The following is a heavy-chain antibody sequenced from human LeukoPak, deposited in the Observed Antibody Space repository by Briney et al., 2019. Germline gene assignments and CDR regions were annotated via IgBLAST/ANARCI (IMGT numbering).Heavy chain of an antibody. CDR2: IIPIFGTA. Sequence: SVKVSCKASGGTFSSYAISWVRQAPGQGLELRGGIIPIFGTANYAQKFQGRVTITTDESTSTAYMELSSLRSEDTAVYYCARTSSGQWLQWRPFDYWGQGTLVTVSS. J-gene: IGHJ4*02. CDR1: GGTFSSYA. CDR3: ARTSSGQWLQWRPFDY. D-gene: IGHD5-24*01. V-gene: IGHV1-69*05.